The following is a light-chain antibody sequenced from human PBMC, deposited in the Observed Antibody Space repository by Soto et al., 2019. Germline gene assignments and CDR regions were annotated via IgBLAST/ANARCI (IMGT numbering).Light chain of an antibody. CDR1: QSVSSQ. V-gene: IGKV3-20*01. CDR2: DAS. Sequence: EIVLTQSPGTLSLSPGERATLSCRVSQSVSSQLAWYQQKSGRAPRLLIYDASTRATGIPDRFSGSGSGTDFTITISRLEPEDFGVYYCQQYGSSDPSFGGGTNVEMK. CDR3: QQYGSSDPS. J-gene: IGKJ4*01.